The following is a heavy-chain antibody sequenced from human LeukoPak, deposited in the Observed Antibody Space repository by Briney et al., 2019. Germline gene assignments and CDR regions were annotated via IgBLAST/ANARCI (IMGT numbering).Heavy chain of an antibody. J-gene: IGHJ4*02. CDR1: GFTSSSYG. CDR3: ARGSGPYYFDY. Sequence: GGSLTLSCAASGFTSSSYGMHWVRQAPGKGLEWVAVIWYDGSNKYYADSVKGRFTISRDNSKNTLYLQMNSLRAEDTAVYYCARGSGPYYFDYWGQGTLVTVSS. V-gene: IGHV3-33*01. CDR2: IWYDGSNK. D-gene: IGHD6-25*01.